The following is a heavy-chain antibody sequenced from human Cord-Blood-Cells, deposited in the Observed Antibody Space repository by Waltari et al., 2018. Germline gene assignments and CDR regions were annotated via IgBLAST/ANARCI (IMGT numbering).Heavy chain of an antibody. D-gene: IGHD3-10*01. Sequence: QVQLVESGGGVVQPGRSLRLSCAASGFTFSSSGLHWVRQAPGKGLEWVAVISYDGSNKYYADSVKGRFTISRDNSKNTLYLQMNSLRAEDTAVYYCAKSGEDAFDIWGQGTMVTVSS. V-gene: IGHV3-30*18. CDR1: GFTFSSSG. J-gene: IGHJ3*02. CDR2: ISYDGSNK. CDR3: AKSGEDAFDI.